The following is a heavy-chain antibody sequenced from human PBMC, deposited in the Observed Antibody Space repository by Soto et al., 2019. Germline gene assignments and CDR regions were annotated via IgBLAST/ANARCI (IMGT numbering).Heavy chain of an antibody. J-gene: IGHJ4*02. CDR1: GYTFTGYY. D-gene: IGHD2-8*01. CDR2: INPNGGGT. Sequence: ASVKVSCKASGYTFTGYYMHWVRQAPGQGLEWMGWINPNGGGTNYAQKFQGRVTMTRDTSISTAYMELSRLRSDDTAVYYCARQGSNVLMVYAIQDYWGQGTLVTVSS. V-gene: IGHV1-2*02. CDR3: ARQGSNVLMVYAIQDY.